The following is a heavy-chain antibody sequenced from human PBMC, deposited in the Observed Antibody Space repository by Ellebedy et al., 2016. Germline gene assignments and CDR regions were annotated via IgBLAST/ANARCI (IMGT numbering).Heavy chain of an antibody. CDR1: GFTFTSYT. Sequence: GESLKISXAGSGFTFTSYTLTWVRQAPGKGLEWVSSIGTSSTSTSYADSVKGRFTISRDSARNSLFLQMNSLRAEDTAVYYCARWRGSQSELDYWGQGTLVTVSS. CDR2: IGTSSTST. V-gene: IGHV3-21*01. CDR3: ARWRGSQSELDY. D-gene: IGHD1-26*01. J-gene: IGHJ4*02.